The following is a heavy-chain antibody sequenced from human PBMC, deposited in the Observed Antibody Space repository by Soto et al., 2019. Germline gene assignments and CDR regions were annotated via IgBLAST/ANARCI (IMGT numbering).Heavy chain of an antibody. J-gene: IGHJ6*02. CDR2: IYYSGST. CDR1: GGSISSSSYY. V-gene: IGHV4-39*01. Sequence: PSETLSLTCTVSGGSISSSSYYWGWIRQPPGKGLEWIGSIYYSGSTYYNPSLKSRVTISVDTSKNQFSLKLSSVTAADTAVYYCARPVEMGIYGMDVWGQGTTVTVSS. CDR3: ARPVEMGIYGMDV. D-gene: IGHD1-26*01.